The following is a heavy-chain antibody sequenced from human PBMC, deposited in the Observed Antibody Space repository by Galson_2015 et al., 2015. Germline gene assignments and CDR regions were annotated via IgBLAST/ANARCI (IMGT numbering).Heavy chain of an antibody. V-gene: IGHV3-48*02. Sequence: SLRLSCAASGFTFSNYSMSWVCQAPGKGPEWISYITSRSSTIYYSDSVKGRFTISRDNAKNSLYLEMKSLRDEDTALYYCARDLGYCSGTSCYSVGAFDIWGQGTMVTVSS. CDR2: ITSRSSTI. CDR1: GFTFSNYS. J-gene: IGHJ3*02. D-gene: IGHD2-15*01. CDR3: ARDLGYCSGTSCYSVGAFDI.